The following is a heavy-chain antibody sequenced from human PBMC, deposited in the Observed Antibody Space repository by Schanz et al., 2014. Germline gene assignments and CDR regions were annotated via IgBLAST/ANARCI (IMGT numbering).Heavy chain of an antibody. CDR2: IYSGGGT. Sequence: VQLVESGGGVVQPGRSLRLSCAASGFSVSSHYMSWVRQAPGKGLEWVSVIYSGGGTYYADSVKGRFTISRDNSKNTLNLQLNSLRAEDTAVYYCARDIGNGTNFDYWGQGTLVTVSS. D-gene: IGHD1-1*01. CDR3: ARDIGNGTNFDY. J-gene: IGHJ4*02. CDR1: GFSVSSHY. V-gene: IGHV3-66*01.